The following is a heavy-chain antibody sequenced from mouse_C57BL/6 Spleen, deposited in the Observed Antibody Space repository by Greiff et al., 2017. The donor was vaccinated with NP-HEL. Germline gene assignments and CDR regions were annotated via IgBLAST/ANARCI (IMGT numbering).Heavy chain of an antibody. CDR3: ASGVGAWFAY. D-gene: IGHD1-3*01. J-gene: IGHJ3*01. CDR2: ITYDGSST. CDR1: GFTFSDYY. V-gene: IGHV5-16*01. Sequence: EVQRVESEGGLVQPGSSMKLSCTASGFTFSDYYMAWVRQVPEKGLEWVANITYDGSSTYYLDSLKSRFIISRDNAKNILYLQMSILKSEDTATYYCASGVGAWFAYWGQGTLVTVSA.